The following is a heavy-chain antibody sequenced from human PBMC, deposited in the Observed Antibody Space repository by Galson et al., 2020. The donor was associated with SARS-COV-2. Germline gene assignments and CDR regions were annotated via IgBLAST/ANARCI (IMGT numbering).Heavy chain of an antibody. CDR3: PRENTPFAWLWSNQNVDY. V-gene: IGHV3-21*01. D-gene: IGHD5-18*01. CDR2: ISSSSYI. CDR1: GFTFSSYS. Sequence: GESLKISCAASGFTFSSYSMNWVRQAPGKGLEWVSSISSSSYIYYADSVKDRFTISRDNAKNSLYLQMNSLRAEDTAVYYCPRENTPFAWLWSNQNVDYGGQGTLVTVSS. J-gene: IGHJ4*02.